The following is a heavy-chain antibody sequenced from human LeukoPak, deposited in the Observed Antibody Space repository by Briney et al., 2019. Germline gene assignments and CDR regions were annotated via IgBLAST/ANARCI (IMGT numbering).Heavy chain of an antibody. CDR1: GGTFSSYA. CDR3: AFSMAAFYYYYYYMDV. J-gene: IGHJ6*03. CDR2: IIPIFGTA. V-gene: IGHV1-69*05. Sequence: GSSVKVSCKASGGTFSSYAISWVRQAPGQGLEWMGGIIPIFGTANYAQKFQGRVTITTDESTSTAYMELSSLRSEDPAVYYCAFSMAAFYYYYYYMDVWGKGTTVTVSS. D-gene: IGHD6-6*01.